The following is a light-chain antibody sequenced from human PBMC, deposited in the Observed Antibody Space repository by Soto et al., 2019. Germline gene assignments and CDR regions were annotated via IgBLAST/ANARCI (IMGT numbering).Light chain of an antibody. CDR3: LQHNSYPFT. CDR2: GAS. V-gene: IGKV1-17*01. Sequence: DIKMTQSPSSLSASVGDRVTITCRASQGIRNDVGWYQQKTGKAPKRLIYGASSLQSGVPSRFSGSGSGTEFTLTISSLQPEDFATYYCLQHNSYPFTFGPGTRVDFK. J-gene: IGKJ3*01. CDR1: QGIRND.